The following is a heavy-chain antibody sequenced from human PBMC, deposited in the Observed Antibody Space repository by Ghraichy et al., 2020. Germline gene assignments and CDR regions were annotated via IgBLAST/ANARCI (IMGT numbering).Heavy chain of an antibody. CDR3: ARGINYFDP. CDR2: ITTSKGNT. D-gene: IGHD1-7*01. CDR1: GYSFTDYG. V-gene: IGHV1-18*01. Sequence: ASVKVSCKTSGYSFTDYGITWVRQAPGQGLEWMGWITTSKGNTHSAQKLQGRVTMIADTSTGTVYMELKSLTYDDTAVYYCARGINYFDPWGQGTPVTVS. J-gene: IGHJ5*02.